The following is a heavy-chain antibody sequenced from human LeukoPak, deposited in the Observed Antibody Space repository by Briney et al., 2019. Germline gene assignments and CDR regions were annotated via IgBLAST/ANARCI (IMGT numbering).Heavy chain of an antibody. Sequence: ASVKVSCKASGYTFTSYAMHWVRQAPGQRLEWMGWINAGNGNTKYSQKFQGRVTITRDTSASTAYMELSSLRSEDTAVYYCAREGNYDILIGYYNNWFDPWGQGTLVTVSS. J-gene: IGHJ5*02. CDR1: GYTFTSYA. CDR3: AREGNYDILIGYYNNWFDP. D-gene: IGHD3-9*01. V-gene: IGHV1-3*01. CDR2: INAGNGNT.